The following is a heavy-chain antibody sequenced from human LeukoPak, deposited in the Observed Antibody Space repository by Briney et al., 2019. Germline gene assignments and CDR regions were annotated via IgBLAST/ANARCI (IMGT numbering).Heavy chain of an antibody. D-gene: IGHD3-10*01. Sequence: SETLSLTCTVSGGSISSYYWSWIRQPPGKGLEWMGYIYYSASTNYNPSLKSRVTISVDTSKNQFSLKLSSVTAADTAVYYCAREGSGSWSAFDIWGQGTMVTVSS. CDR2: IYYSAST. CDR3: AREGSGSWSAFDI. CDR1: GGSISSYY. V-gene: IGHV4-59*01. J-gene: IGHJ3*02.